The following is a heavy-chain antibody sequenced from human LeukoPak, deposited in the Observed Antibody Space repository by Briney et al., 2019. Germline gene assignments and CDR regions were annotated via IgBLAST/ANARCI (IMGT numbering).Heavy chain of an antibody. CDR2: IYYTGDT. D-gene: IGHD2-15*01. J-gene: IGHJ4*02. CDR1: GVSISGSSHY. Sequence: SETLSLTCSVSGVSISGSSHYWGWIRHPPGRGREWIGSIYYTGDTEYNPSLKSRVPLSVATSKTQLPLKLNSVTATDTALYYRAGHYSVIVMVAAAPDPPFDYWGQGTRVTVSS. V-gene: IGHV4-39*01. CDR3: AGHYSVIVMVAAAPDPPFDY.